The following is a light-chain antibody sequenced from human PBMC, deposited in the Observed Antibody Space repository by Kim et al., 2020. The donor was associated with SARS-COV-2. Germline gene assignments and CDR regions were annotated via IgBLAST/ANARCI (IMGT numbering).Light chain of an antibody. CDR2: SNN. CDR3: AAWDDSLNGLV. Sequence: ELTQPPSASGTPGQRVTISCSGSSSNIGTNTVNWYQQLPGTAPKLLIYSNNQRPSGVPDRFSGSKSGTSASLAISGLQSEDEADYYCAAWDDSLNGLVFGGGTQLTVL. CDR1: SSNIGTNT. V-gene: IGLV1-44*01. J-gene: IGLJ2*01.